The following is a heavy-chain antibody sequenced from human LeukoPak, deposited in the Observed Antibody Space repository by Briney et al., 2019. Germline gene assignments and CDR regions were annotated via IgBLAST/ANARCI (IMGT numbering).Heavy chain of an antibody. CDR3: AREVAAAGPFFDY. V-gene: IGHV3-23*01. CDR1: GFTFSSYA. J-gene: IGHJ4*02. CDR2: ISPSGDTT. Sequence: GGSLRLSCAASGFTFSSYAMSWVRQAPGKGLGWVSAISPSGDTTYYADSVKGRFTISRDNSKNTLFLQMNSLRAEDTAVYYCAREVAAAGPFFDYWGQGTLVTVSS. D-gene: IGHD6-13*01.